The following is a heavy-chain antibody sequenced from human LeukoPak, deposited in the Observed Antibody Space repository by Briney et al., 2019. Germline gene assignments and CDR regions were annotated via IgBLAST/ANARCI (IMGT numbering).Heavy chain of an antibody. CDR3: ARGGFTVPFDY. CDR2: IYYSGST. J-gene: IGHJ4*02. Sequence: TSETLSLTCTVSGGSISSYYWSWIRQPPGKGLEWIGYIYYSGSTNYNPSLKSRVTISVDTSKNQFSLKLSSVTAADTAVYYCARGGFTVPFDYWGQGTLVTVSS. D-gene: IGHD3-10*01. CDR1: GGSISSYY. V-gene: IGHV4-59*01.